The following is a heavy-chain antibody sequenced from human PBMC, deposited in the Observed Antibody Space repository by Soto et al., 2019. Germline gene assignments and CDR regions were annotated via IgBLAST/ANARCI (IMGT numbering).Heavy chain of an antibody. D-gene: IGHD3-10*01. J-gene: IGHJ6*02. CDR1: GGSFSCYY. Sequence: ASETLSLTCAVYGGSFSCYYWSWIRQPPGKGLEWIGEINHSGSTNYNPSLKSRVTISVDTSKNQFSLKLSSVTAADTAVYYCARLGYYGSGSLAPYYYYGMDVWGQGTTVTVSS. CDR3: ARLGYYGSGSLAPYYYYGMDV. V-gene: IGHV4-34*01. CDR2: INHSGST.